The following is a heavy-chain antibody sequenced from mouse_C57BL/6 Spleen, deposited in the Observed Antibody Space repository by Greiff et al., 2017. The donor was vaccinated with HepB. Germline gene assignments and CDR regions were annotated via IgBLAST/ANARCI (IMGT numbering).Heavy chain of an antibody. V-gene: IGHV5-9-1*02. Sequence: EVQLVESGEGLVKPGGSLKLSCAASGFTFSSYAMSWVRQTPEKRLEWVAYISSGGDYIYYADTVKGRFTISRDNARNTLYLQMSSLKSEDTAMYYCTRDILITTVVDYAMDYWGQGTSVTVSS. CDR2: ISSGGDYI. J-gene: IGHJ4*01. CDR1: GFTFSSYA. D-gene: IGHD1-1*01. CDR3: TRDILITTVVDYAMDY.